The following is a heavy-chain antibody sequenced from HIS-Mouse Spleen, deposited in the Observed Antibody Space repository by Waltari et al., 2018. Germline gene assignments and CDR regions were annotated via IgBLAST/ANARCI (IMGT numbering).Heavy chain of an antibody. D-gene: IGHD3-3*01. CDR2: IYYSGST. CDR3: AGSPYYDCWSGYTDNWFDP. V-gene: IGHV4-31*03. Sequence: ESGPGLVKPSQTLSLTCTVSGGSISSGGYYWSWIRQHPGKGLEWIVYIYYSGSTYYNPSLKSRVTISVDTSKNQFSLKLSSVTAAGTAVYYCAGSPYYDCWSGYTDNWFDPWGQGTLVTVSS. J-gene: IGHJ5*02. CDR1: GGSISSGGYY.